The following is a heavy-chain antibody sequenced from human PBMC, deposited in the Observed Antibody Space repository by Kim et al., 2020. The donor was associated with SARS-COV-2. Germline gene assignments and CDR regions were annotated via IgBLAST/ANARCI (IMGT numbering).Heavy chain of an antibody. CDR1: GGSISSNN. J-gene: IGHJ2*01. V-gene: IGHV4-59*01. D-gene: IGHD3-22*01. Sequence: SETLSLTCTVSGGSISSNNWSWSRQRQGKGLEWKGNRYNSGSSNNNHNLKSRGTISVDTYKNKNSLKLRSVTAADTAVDDCARDNRGWLPYTPNGYFDL. CDR2: RYNSGSS. CDR3: ARDNRGWLPYTPNGYFDL.